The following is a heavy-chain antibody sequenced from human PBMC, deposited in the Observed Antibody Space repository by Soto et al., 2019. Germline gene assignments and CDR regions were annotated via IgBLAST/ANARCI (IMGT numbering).Heavy chain of an antibody. J-gene: IGHJ4*02. Sequence: EVQLLESGGDLVQPGGSLRLSCAASGFTFTNYLMTWVRQAPGKGLEWVSSIDKSGGDTYYADSVKGRFTISRDNSKNKLYLQMNGLRAEDTDLYYCAKDTYSRSWYFWGQGTLVTVSS. V-gene: IGHV3-23*05. D-gene: IGHD2-2*01. CDR2: IDKSGGDT. CDR3: AKDTYSRSWYF. CDR1: GFTFTNYL.